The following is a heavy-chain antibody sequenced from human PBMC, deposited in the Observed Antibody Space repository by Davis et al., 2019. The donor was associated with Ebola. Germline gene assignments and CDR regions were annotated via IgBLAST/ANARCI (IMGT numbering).Heavy chain of an antibody. CDR3: ARFGWYYYYYGMDV. CDR2: ISGSGGST. Sequence: GESLKISCAASGFTFSSYAMSWVRQAPGKGLEWVSAISGSGGSTYYADSVKGRFTISRDNSKNTLYLQMNSLRAEDTAVYYCARFGWYYYYYGMDVWGQGTTVTVSS. J-gene: IGHJ6*02. CDR1: GFTFSSYA. V-gene: IGHV3-23*01. D-gene: IGHD3-10*01.